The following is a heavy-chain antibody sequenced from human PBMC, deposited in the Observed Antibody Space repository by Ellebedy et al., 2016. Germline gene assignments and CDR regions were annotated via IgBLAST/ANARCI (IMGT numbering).Heavy chain of an antibody. CDR3: ARDDSRPGNGFDI. J-gene: IGHJ3*02. Sequence: GGSLRLSCAASGFTVSNDYISWVRQAPGKGLEWVSSIPVGGNTFYADSLKGRFTISRDNSKNTLYLQVNSLRAEDTAVYYCARDDSRPGNGFDIWGLGTMVTVSS. V-gene: IGHV3-66*01. CDR2: IPVGGNT. CDR1: GFTVSNDY. D-gene: IGHD1-1*01.